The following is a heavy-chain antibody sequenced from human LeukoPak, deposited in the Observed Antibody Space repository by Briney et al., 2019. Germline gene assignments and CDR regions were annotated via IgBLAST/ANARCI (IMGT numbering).Heavy chain of an antibody. J-gene: IGHJ4*02. V-gene: IGHV1-8*01. Sequence: ASVKVSCKASGYTFTSYDINWVRQATGHRLEWMGWMNPNSGNTGYAQKFQGRVTITRDTSASRAYMEQSSLRPEDMAVYYCARGNVWGSHRYFDYWGQGTLVTVSS. CDR3: ARGNVWGSHRYFDY. CDR2: MNPNSGNT. D-gene: IGHD3-16*02. CDR1: GYTFTSYD.